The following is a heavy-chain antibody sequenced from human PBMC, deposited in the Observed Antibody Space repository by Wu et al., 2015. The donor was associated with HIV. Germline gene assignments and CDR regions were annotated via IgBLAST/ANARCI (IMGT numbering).Heavy chain of an antibody. J-gene: IGHJ2*01. Sequence: QVHLVQSGTEVKKPGSSVKVSCKASGGTFSSYAISWVRQAPGQGLEWMGRIIPIFGTANYAQKFQGRVTITADESTSTAYMELSSLRSEDTAVYYCASSNYYDSSGYGNWYFDLWGRGTLVTVSS. D-gene: IGHD3-22*01. CDR3: ASSNYYDSSGYGNWYFDL. V-gene: IGHV1-69*13. CDR2: IIPIFGTA. CDR1: GGTFSSYA.